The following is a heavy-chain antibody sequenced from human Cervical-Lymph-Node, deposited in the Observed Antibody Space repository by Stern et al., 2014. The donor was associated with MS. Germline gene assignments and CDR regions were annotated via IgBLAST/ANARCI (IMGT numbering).Heavy chain of an antibody. D-gene: IGHD4-23*01. J-gene: IGHJ4*02. CDR2: VYYSGTT. CDR1: GDSISSYY. V-gene: IGHV4-59*08. Sequence: QVQLGQSGPGLVKPSETLSLTCTVSGDSISSYYWSWIRQPPGKGLEWIGHVYYSGTTYYNPYLTGRVTISVDTSKKQFSLKLNTVTAADTAVYYCARLSTVVDYWGQGTLVTVSS. CDR3: ARLSTVVDY.